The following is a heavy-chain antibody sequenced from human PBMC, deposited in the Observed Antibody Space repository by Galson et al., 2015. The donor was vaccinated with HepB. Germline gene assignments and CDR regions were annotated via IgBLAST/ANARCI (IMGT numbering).Heavy chain of an antibody. D-gene: IGHD6-13*01. J-gene: IGHJ6*02. CDR1: GFNFSSYG. Sequence: SLRLSCAASGFNFSSYGMHWVRQAPGKGLEWVAVISYDGSNKYYADSVKGRFTISRDNSKNTLYLQMNSLRAEDTAVYYCAKDGGKRKQLVRQYYYGMDVWGQGTTVTVSS. CDR3: AKDGGKRKQLVRQYYYGMDV. V-gene: IGHV3-30*18. CDR2: ISYDGSNK.